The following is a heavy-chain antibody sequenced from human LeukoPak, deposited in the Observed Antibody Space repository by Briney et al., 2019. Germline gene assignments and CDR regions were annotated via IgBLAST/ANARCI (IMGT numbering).Heavy chain of an antibody. CDR2: IAGDGSQK. CDR1: GFSFSSSW. Sequence: GGSLRLSCVASGFSFSSSWMTWVRQAPGKGLEWVATIAGDGSQKRYMDSVKGRFTISRDNAKKSLFLHMNSLRVEDTAVYYCARGSEYTSSTNYYFDYSGQGALVTVSS. D-gene: IGHD6-6*01. CDR3: ARGSEYTSSTNYYFDY. J-gene: IGHJ4*02. V-gene: IGHV3-7*01.